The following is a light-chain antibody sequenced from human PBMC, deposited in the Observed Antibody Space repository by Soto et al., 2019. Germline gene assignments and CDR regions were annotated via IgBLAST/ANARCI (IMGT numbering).Light chain of an antibody. CDR1: QSVSSN. J-gene: IGKJ5*01. CDR3: QQNNGYAPIT. Sequence: EVVMTQYPATVSVAPVERATLSCTSSQSVSSNLAWYQQKPGQAPRLLIYGASTRATGIPARFSGSGSGTDFTLTIRRLQSDDFATYYCQQNNGYAPITCGQGTRREIK. CDR2: GAS. V-gene: IGKV3-15*01.